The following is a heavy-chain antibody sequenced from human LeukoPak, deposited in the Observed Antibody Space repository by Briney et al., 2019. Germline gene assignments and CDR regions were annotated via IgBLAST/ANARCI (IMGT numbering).Heavy chain of an antibody. CDR1: GGTFSSYA. CDR3: ARDDGDPTRPFDY. D-gene: IGHD4-17*01. Sequence: GASVKVSCKASGGTFSSYAISWVRQAPGQGLEWMGRIIPILGIANYAQKFQGRVTITADKSTSTAYMELSSLRSEDTAVYYCARDDGDPTRPFDYWGQGTLVTVSS. CDR2: IIPILGIA. J-gene: IGHJ4*02. V-gene: IGHV1-69*04.